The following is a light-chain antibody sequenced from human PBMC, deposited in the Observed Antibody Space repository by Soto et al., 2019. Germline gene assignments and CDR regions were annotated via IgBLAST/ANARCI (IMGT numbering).Light chain of an antibody. CDR3: QQYYSSRT. V-gene: IGKV3-20*01. J-gene: IGKJ1*01. Sequence: EIVLTQSPGTVSFSPGERATLSCRASQSVGSRWLAWYQQKPGQAHRVLIYGGSNRATGIPDRFSGSGSGTDFTLTISRLEPEDFAVYYCQQYYSSRTFGQGTKVEMK. CDR2: GGS. CDR1: QSVGSRW.